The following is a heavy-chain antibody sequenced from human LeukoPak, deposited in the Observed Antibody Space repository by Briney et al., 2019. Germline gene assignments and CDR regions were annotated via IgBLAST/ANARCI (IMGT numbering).Heavy chain of an antibody. Sequence: GGSLRLSCAAPGFTFSSYGMHWVRQAPGKGLEWVAVISYDGSNKYYADSVKGRFTISRDNSKNTLYLQMNSLRAEDTAVYYCAKTYGSGSYYVTYYFDYWGQGTLVTVSS. CDR3: AKTYGSGSYYVTYYFDY. V-gene: IGHV3-30*18. J-gene: IGHJ4*02. CDR2: ISYDGSNK. CDR1: GFTFSSYG. D-gene: IGHD3-10*01.